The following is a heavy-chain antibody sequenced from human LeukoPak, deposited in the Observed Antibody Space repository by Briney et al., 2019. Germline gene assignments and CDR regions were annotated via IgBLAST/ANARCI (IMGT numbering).Heavy chain of an antibody. D-gene: IGHD3-22*01. CDR2: INPNSGGT. J-gene: IGHJ4*02. CDR3: ARDIVGIGYYDSSGHEDY. V-gene: IGHV1-2*06. CDR1: GYTFTGYY. Sequence: ASVKVSCKASGYTFTGYYIHWVRQAPGQGLEWMGRINPNSGGTNYAQKFQGRVTMTRDTSISTAYMELSRLRSDDTAVYYFARDIVGIGYYDSSGHEDYWGQGSLVTVSS.